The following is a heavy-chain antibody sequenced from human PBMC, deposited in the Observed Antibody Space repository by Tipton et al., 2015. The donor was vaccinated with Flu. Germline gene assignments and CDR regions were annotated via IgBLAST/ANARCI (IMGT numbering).Heavy chain of an antibody. D-gene: IGHD6-19*01. CDR3: AKVIPEKVAGLDY. J-gene: IGHJ4*02. CDR1: EFNMDSIA. CDR2: ISGQTTHT. V-gene: IGHV3-23*01. Sequence: SLRLSCAASEFNMDSIAMSWVRQAPGKGLEWVSTISGQTTHTNYAAAVKGRFTISRDNSKNTLYLQMNSLRAEDTAIYYCAKVIPEKVAGLDYWGQGTLVTVSS.